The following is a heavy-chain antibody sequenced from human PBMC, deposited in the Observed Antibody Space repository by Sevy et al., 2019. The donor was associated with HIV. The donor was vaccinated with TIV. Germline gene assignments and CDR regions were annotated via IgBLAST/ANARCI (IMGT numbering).Heavy chain of an antibody. D-gene: IGHD2-15*01. CDR2: IRGRGGGT. V-gene: IGHV3-23*01. CDR1: EITLSNYA. Sequence: GGSLRLSCAASEITLSNYAMNWVRQPPGRGLEWVSAIRGRGGGTYYADSVKGRFTISRDNSKNTLSLQMHSLRVEDTAVYYCAKDRAVLVGDAFDLWGQGTMVTVSS. CDR3: AKDRAVLVGDAFDL. J-gene: IGHJ3*01.